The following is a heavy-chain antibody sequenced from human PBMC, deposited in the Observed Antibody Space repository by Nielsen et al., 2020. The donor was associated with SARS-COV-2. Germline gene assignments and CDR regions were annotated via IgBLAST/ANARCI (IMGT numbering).Heavy chain of an antibody. V-gene: IGHV3-48*03. CDR3: ARLPGYCSGGSCYLNGWFDP. D-gene: IGHD2-15*01. Sequence: WIRQPPGKGLEWVSYISSSGSTIYYADSVKGRFTISRDNAKNSLYLQMNSLRAEDTAVYYCARLPGYCSGGSCYLNGWFDPWGQGTLVTVS. J-gene: IGHJ5*02. CDR2: ISSSGSTI.